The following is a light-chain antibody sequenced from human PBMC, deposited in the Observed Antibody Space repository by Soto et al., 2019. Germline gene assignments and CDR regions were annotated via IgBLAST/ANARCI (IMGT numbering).Light chain of an antibody. Sequence: QLVLTQSSSASASLGSSVKLTCTLSSGHSSYIIAWHQQQPGKAPRYLMKLVGSGSDNNASGVPDRLSGSSSEAARYHNIANLQLEDEADYFCDSCDSTTLVFATGTKLTVL. CDR3: DSCDSTTLV. V-gene: IGLV4-60*02. J-gene: IGLJ1*01. CDR1: SGHSSYI. CDR2: LVGSGSD.